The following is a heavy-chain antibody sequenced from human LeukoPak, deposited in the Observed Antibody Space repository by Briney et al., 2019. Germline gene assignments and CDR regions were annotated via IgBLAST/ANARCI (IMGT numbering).Heavy chain of an antibody. CDR1: GFTFSTYW. V-gene: IGHV3-74*01. Sequence: PGGSLRLSCTASGFTFSTYWMHWARQAPGKGLVWVSRISTDGSTTSSADSVRGRFTISRDNANNTLYLQMNSLRAEDTAVYYCARDGRVTTAGNWFGPWGQGTVVTVSS. J-gene: IGHJ5*02. CDR2: ISTDGSTT. D-gene: IGHD4-17*01. CDR3: ARDGRVTTAGNWFGP.